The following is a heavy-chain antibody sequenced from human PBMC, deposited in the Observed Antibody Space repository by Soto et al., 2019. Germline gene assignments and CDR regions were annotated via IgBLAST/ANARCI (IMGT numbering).Heavy chain of an antibody. CDR3: AREPPGARAGFDY. D-gene: IGHD6-13*01. CDR2: INIQNGDT. Sequence: QVQLVQSGAEVEKPGASVKVSCKASGYIFTTYYIHWVRQAPGEGLEWMGMINIQNGDTNRPQKFRDRVTMTRDTSKRTVYMELTSLRSEDTAVYLCAREPPGARAGFDYWGHGTLGTVAS. CDR1: GYIFTTYY. V-gene: IGHV1-46*01. J-gene: IGHJ4*01.